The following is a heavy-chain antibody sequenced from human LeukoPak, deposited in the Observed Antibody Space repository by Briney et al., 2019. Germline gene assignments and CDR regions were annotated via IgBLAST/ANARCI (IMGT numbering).Heavy chain of an antibody. V-gene: IGHV4-39*01. D-gene: IGHD7-27*01. Sequence: SETLSLTCTVSGGSISSSSYYWGWIRQPPGKGLEWIGSIYYSGSTYYNPSLKSRVTISVDTSKNQFSLKLSSVTAADTAVYYCARHRGPNWGRAFDIWGQGTMVTVSS. J-gene: IGHJ3*02. CDR1: GGSISSSSYY. CDR3: ARHRGPNWGRAFDI. CDR2: IYYSGST.